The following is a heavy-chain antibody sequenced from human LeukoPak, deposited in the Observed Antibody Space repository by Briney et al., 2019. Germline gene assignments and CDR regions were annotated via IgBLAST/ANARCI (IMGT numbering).Heavy chain of an antibody. V-gene: IGHV3-66*01. CDR2: ICSDGST. Sequence: GGSLRLSCVGSGFSVSSDYMSWVRQAPGRGLEWVSIICSDGSTYYANSVKGRFSIYRDSSKNTLYLQMNNLRGDDTAIYYCARDSGFSDYAYWGQGTQVTVSS. CDR1: GFSVSSDY. D-gene: IGHD4-17*01. J-gene: IGHJ4*02. CDR3: ARDSGFSDYAY.